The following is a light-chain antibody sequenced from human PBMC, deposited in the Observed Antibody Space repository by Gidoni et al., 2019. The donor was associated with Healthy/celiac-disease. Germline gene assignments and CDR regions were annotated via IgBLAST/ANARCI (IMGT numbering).Light chain of an antibody. CDR2: YDS. J-gene: IGLJ1*01. CDR3: QVWDSSSDHPKV. V-gene: IGLV3-21*04. Sequence: SYVLTQPPSGSVAPGKTARITCGGNNIGSKSVHWYQQKPGQAPVLVIYYDSDRPSGIPERFSGSNSGNTATLTISRVEAGDEADYYCQVWDSSSDHPKVFGTGTKVTVL. CDR1: NIGSKS.